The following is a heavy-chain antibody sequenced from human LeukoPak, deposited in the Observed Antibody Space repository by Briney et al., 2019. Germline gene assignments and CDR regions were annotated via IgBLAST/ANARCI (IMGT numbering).Heavy chain of an antibody. D-gene: IGHD1-26*01. J-gene: IGHJ6*03. CDR2: ISSSSSYI. CDR3: ARGYTTGVGAPLDYMDV. Sequence: GGSLRLSCAASGFTFSSYSMNWVRQAPGKGLGWVSSISSSSSYIYYADSVKGRFTISRDNAKNSLYLQMNSLRAEDTAVYYCARGYTTGVGAPLDYMDVWGKGTTVTISS. V-gene: IGHV3-21*01. CDR1: GFTFSSYS.